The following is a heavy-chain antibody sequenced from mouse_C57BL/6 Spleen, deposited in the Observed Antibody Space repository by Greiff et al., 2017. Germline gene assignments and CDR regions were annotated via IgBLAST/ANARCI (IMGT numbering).Heavy chain of an antibody. CDR3: ARGVLRSDAMDY. CDR1: GYTFTDYY. Sequence: EVKLQQSGPELVKPGASVKISCKASGYTFTDYYMNWVKQSHGKSLEWIGDINPNNGGTSYNQKFKGKATLTVDKSSSTAYMELRSLTSEDSAVYYCARGVLRSDAMDYWGQGTSVTVSS. V-gene: IGHV1-26*01. D-gene: IGHD1-1*01. J-gene: IGHJ4*01. CDR2: INPNNGGT.